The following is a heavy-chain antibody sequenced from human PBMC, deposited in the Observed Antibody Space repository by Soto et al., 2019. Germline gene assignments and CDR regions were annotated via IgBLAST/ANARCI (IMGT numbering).Heavy chain of an antibody. D-gene: IGHD3-16*01. V-gene: IGHV3-23*01. CDR2: ISGSGGRT. CDR3: AKGGYYSLFDI. CDR1: GFPFSSYA. Sequence: PGGSLRLTCVASGFPFSSYAMSWVRQTPGKGLEWVSGISGSGGRTYYADSVKGRFTISRDNSDNTLSLQMHILRVEDTAVYFCAKGGYYSLFDIWGQGTMVTVSS. J-gene: IGHJ3*02.